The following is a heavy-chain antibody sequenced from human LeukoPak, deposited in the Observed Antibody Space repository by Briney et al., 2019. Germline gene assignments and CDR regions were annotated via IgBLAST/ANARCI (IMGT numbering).Heavy chain of an antibody. Sequence: ASVRVSCKTSGYTFSRFGISWVRQAPGQGLEWMGWISGYDGNTNYPQRLRGRVTIATDTSTSTAYMELRNLRSDDTAVYYCARESSNGWFDPWGQGTLVTVSS. CDR1: GYTFSRFG. CDR3: ARESSNGWFDP. V-gene: IGHV1-18*01. J-gene: IGHJ5*02. CDR2: ISGYDGNT. D-gene: IGHD2-8*01.